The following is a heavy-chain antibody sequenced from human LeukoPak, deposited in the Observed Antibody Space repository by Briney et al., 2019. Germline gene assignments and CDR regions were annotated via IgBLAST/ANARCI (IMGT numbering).Heavy chain of an antibody. Sequence: PSETLSLTCTVSGGSISSSSYYWSWIRQPAGKGLEWIGRIYTSGSSNYNPSLKSRVTISVDTSKNQFSLKLSSVTAADTAVYYCARGLPSHYFDYWGQGTLVTVSS. V-gene: IGHV4-61*02. CDR3: ARGLPSHYFDY. J-gene: IGHJ4*02. CDR2: IYTSGSS. CDR1: GGSISSSSYY.